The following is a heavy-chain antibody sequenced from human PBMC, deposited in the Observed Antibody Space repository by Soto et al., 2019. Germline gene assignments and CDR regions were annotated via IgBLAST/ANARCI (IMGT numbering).Heavy chain of an antibody. J-gene: IGHJ4*02. V-gene: IGHV3-23*01. CDR1: ALTLKKYA. D-gene: IGHD3-16*01. Sequence: PGGSLGDPTIASALTLKKYALAVGRQAPGKELEWVSAISGSGASKYDADSVKGRFTISSDNSNNTLYLQMNSRRAEDTAVYYCAKTRGVTTVITYFDPWGQRP. CDR3: AKTRGVTTVITYFDP. CDR2: ISGSGASK.